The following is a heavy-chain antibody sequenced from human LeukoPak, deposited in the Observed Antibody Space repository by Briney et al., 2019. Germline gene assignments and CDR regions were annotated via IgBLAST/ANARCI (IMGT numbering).Heavy chain of an antibody. CDR2: ISHRGTS. CDR3: ARKRRRGYYLNSAFDM. CDR1: DESFSTYY. J-gene: IGHJ3*02. V-gene: IGHV4-34*01. Sequence: SETLSLTCDVNDESFSTYYWSWIRRSPGKGLEWIVEISHRGTSTYNPSLQSRVTVSVDASKNHFSLRVKSVIAADTAIYYCARKRRRGYYLNSAFDMWGQGTMVTVSS. D-gene: IGHD3-3*01.